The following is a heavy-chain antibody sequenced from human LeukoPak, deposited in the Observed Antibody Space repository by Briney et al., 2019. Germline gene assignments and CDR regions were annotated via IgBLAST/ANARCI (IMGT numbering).Heavy chain of an antibody. J-gene: IGHJ4*02. CDR2: IRYDGTNK. Sequence: GGSLRLSCAASGFTFSSYWMSWVRQAPGKGLEWVTFIRYDGTNKYYADSVKGRFTISRDNSKNTLYLQMNSLRAEDTAVYYCAKDSAAPITITMVRGRWYFDYWGQGTLVTVSS. D-gene: IGHD3-10*01. V-gene: IGHV3-30*02. CDR1: GFTFSSYW. CDR3: AKDSAAPITITMVRGRWYFDY.